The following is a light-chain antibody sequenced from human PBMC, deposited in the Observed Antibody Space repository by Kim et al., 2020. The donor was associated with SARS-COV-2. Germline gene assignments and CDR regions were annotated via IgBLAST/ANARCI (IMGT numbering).Light chain of an antibody. CDR1: SSDVASYDR. Sequence: QSALTQPPSVSGSPGQSVTISCTGTSSDVASYDRVSWYQQPPGTAPKLMIYEVSNRPSGVPDRFSGSKSGNTASLAISGLQAEDEADYYCSSYTTSKTFVFGTGTKVTVL. CDR2: EVS. J-gene: IGLJ1*01. CDR3: SSYTTSKTFV. V-gene: IGLV2-18*02.